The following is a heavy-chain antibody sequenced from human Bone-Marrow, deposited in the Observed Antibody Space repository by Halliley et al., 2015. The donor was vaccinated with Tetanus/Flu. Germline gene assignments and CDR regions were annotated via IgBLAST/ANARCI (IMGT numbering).Heavy chain of an antibody. CDR2: IYPGDSDT. CDR1: GYSFSSYW. D-gene: IGHD2-2*03. J-gene: IGHJ5*02. CDR3: ARHGGGYGNGEAWFAP. V-gene: IGHV5-51*01. Sequence: QLVQSGPEVKKAGESLKISCRGSGYSFSSYWIAWVRQMPGKGLEWMGIIYPGDSDTIYNPAFRGRVTISADKSINSAYLQWSSLKASDSAIYYCARHGGGYGNGEAWFAPWGQGTVVTVSS.